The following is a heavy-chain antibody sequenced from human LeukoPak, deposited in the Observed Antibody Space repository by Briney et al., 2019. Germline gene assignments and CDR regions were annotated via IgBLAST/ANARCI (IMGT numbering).Heavy chain of an antibody. CDR1: GDSVSSSSAA. Sequence: SQTFSLTCAISGDSVSSSSAAWSWIRQSPSRGLEWLGRTYYRSKWYNDYAVSVKGRITINPDTSKNQFSLQLNSMTPEDTAVYYCAREGSEGYLFDYWGQGTLVTVSS. J-gene: IGHJ4*02. V-gene: IGHV6-1*01. CDR3: AREGSEGYLFDY. CDR2: TYYRSKWYN. D-gene: IGHD1-1*01.